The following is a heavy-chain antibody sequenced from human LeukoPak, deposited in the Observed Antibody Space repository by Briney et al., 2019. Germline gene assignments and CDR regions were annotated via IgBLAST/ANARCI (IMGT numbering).Heavy chain of an antibody. CDR3: TRGSFTGSH. Sequence: SQTLSLTCTVSGGSISGGSSFWGWVRQPAGKGLEWIGRISSSGSTNYNPSLKSRVTISVDTSKSQFSLMLTSVTAADTGVYYCTRGSFTGSHWGRGTLVTVSS. CDR1: GGSISGGSSF. J-gene: IGHJ1*01. D-gene: IGHD2-8*02. CDR2: ISSSGST. V-gene: IGHV4-61*02.